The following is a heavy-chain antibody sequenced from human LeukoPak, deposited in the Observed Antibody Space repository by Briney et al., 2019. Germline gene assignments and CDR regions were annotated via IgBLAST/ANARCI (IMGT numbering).Heavy chain of an antibody. J-gene: IGHJ4*02. D-gene: IGHD1-26*01. CDR1: GFTFSSFA. CDR3: AKKGATTGDFDY. Sequence: GGSLRLSCAASGFTFSSFAINWVRQAPGKGLEWVSAISGSGGDTYYADSVKGRFTISRDNSKNTLYLQMNSLRAEDTAVYYCAKKGATTGDFDYWGQGTLVTVSS. CDR2: ISGSGGDT. V-gene: IGHV3-23*01.